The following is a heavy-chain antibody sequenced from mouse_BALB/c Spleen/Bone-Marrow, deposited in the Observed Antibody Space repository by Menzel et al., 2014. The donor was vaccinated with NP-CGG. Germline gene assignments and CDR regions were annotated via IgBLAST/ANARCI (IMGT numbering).Heavy chain of an antibody. Sequence: QVHVKQSGAELVRPGTSVKVSCKASGYAFTNYLIEWVKQRPGQGLEWIGVINPGSGGTNYNEKLKGKATLTADKSSSTAYMQLSSLTSDDSAVYFCARRITVVAPPAYWGQGTLVTVSA. CDR3: ARRITVVAPPAY. J-gene: IGHJ3*01. V-gene: IGHV1-54*01. D-gene: IGHD1-1*01. CDR2: INPGSGGT. CDR1: GYAFTNYL.